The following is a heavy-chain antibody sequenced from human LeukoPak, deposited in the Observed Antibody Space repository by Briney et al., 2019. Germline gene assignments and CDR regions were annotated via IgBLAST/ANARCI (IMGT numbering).Heavy chain of an antibody. CDR1: GGSISSYY. CDR2: IYYSGST. D-gene: IGHD5-12*01. CDR3: ARGGSTPDH. J-gene: IGHJ4*02. Sequence: PSETLSLTCTVSGGSISSYYWSWIRQPPGKGLEWIGYIYYSGSTNYNPSLKSRVTISVDTSKNQFSLKLSSVTAADTAVYYCARGGSTPDHWGQGTLVTASS. V-gene: IGHV4-59*01.